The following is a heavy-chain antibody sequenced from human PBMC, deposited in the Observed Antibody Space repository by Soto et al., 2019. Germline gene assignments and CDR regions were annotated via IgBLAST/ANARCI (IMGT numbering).Heavy chain of an antibody. D-gene: IGHD3-22*01. Sequence: ASVKVSCKASGGTFSSYAISWVRQAPGQGLEWMGGISPIFSIANYEQKFQGRVMITPVKSSSAAYKELRYLRSEDTAVYYCAMYYYDSSGYYYGAFDIWGQGTMVTVSS. CDR1: GGTFSSYA. V-gene: IGHV1-69*10. CDR2: ISPIFSIA. CDR3: AMYYYDSSGYYYGAFDI. J-gene: IGHJ3*02.